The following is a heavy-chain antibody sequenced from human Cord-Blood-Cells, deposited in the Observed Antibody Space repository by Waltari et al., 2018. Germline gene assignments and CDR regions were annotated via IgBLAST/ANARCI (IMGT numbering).Heavy chain of an antibody. CDR1: GFTFSSYS. J-gene: IGHJ4*02. V-gene: IGHV3-21*01. CDR3: ARDQLWVYYFDY. Sequence: EVQLVESGGDLVKPGGSLRLSCAASGFTFSSYSMNWVRQAPGKGLEWVSSISSSSSYIYYADSVKGRFTISRDNAKNSLYLQMNSLRAEDTAVYYCARDQLWVYYFDYWGQGTLVTVSS. D-gene: IGHD5-18*01. CDR2: ISSSSSYI.